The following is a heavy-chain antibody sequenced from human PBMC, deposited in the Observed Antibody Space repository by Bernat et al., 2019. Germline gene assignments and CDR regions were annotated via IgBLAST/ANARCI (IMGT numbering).Heavy chain of an antibody. Sequence: EVQLVESGGGLVQPGGSLRLSCAASGFTFSSYWMSWVRQAPGKGLEWVANIKQDGSEKYYVDSVKGRFTISRDNAKNSLYLQMNSLRAEDTAAYYCYTYDFWSSYYYYMDVWGKGTTVTVSS. CDR2: IKQDGSEK. D-gene: IGHD3-3*01. J-gene: IGHJ6*03. V-gene: IGHV3-7*01. CDR3: YTYDFWSSYYYYMDV. CDR1: GFTFSSYW.